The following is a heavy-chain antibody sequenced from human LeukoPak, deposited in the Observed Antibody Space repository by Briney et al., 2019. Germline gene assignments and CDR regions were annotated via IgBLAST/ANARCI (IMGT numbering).Heavy chain of an antibody. V-gene: IGHV1-18*01. D-gene: IGHD4-17*01. Sequence: ASVKVSCKASGYIFTSYGISWVRQAPGQGLEWMGWISAYNGNTNYAQKFQGRVTMTTDTSTSTAYMELRSLRSDDTAVYYCARGLDYGDYSPNNWFDPWGQGTLVTVSS. J-gene: IGHJ5*02. CDR3: ARGLDYGDYSPNNWFDP. CDR1: GYIFTSYG. CDR2: ISAYNGNT.